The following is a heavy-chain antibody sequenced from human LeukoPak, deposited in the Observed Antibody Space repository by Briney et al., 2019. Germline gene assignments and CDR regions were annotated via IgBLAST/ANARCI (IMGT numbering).Heavy chain of an antibody. Sequence: SATLSLTCTVSGGSISSYYWSWIRQPAGKGLEWIGRIYTSGSTNYNPSLKSRVTISIDTSKNQFSLRLSSVTAADTAVYYCATSPGGGYELTFYYYGMDVWGQGTTVTVSS. CDR2: IYTSGST. CDR3: ATSPGGGYELTFYYYGMDV. CDR1: GGSISSYY. V-gene: IGHV4-4*07. D-gene: IGHD5-12*01. J-gene: IGHJ6*02.